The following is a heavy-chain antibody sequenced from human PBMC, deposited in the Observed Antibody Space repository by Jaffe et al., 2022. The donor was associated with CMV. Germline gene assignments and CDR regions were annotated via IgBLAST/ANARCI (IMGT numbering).Heavy chain of an antibody. CDR1: GGSFSGYY. J-gene: IGHJ4*02. V-gene: IGHV4-34*01. D-gene: IGHD3-16*02. CDR3: ARGQRVWGSYRAFDY. CDR2: INHSGST. Sequence: QVQLQQWGAGLLKPSETLSLTCAVYGGSFSGYYWSWIRQPPGKGLEWIGEINHSGSTNYNPSLKSRVTISVDTSKNQFSLKLSSVTAADTAVYYCARGQRVWGSYRAFDYWGQGTLVTVSS.